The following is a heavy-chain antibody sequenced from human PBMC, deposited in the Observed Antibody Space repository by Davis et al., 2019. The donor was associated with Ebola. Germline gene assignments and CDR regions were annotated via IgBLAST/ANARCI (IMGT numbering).Heavy chain of an antibody. J-gene: IGHJ5*02. Sequence: MPSETLSLTCAVYGGSFSGYYWSWIRQPPGKGLEWIGEINHSGRTNYNPSLKSRVTISVDTSKNQFSLKMSSVTAADTAVYYCAREGRNGYSNWFDPWGQGTLVTVSS. CDR1: GGSFSGYY. D-gene: IGHD3-22*01. V-gene: IGHV4-34*01. CDR3: AREGRNGYSNWFDP. CDR2: INHSGRT.